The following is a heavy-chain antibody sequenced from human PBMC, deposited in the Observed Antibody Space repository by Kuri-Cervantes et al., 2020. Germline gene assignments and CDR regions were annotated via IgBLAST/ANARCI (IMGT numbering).Heavy chain of an antibody. D-gene: IGHD3-3*01. J-gene: IGHJ6*03. Sequence: GESLKISCAVSGFTFTNYWMTWVRQAPGKGLEWVANIHKDGSEEYHVDSVKGRFTISRDNTKDSLYLQMNSLRVEDTGVYYCARVWGEYDFWSGYYEDYYYYMDVWGKGTTVTVSS. CDR1: GFTFTNYW. V-gene: IGHV3-7*01. CDR2: IHKDGSEE. CDR3: ARVWGEYDFWSGYYEDYYYYMDV.